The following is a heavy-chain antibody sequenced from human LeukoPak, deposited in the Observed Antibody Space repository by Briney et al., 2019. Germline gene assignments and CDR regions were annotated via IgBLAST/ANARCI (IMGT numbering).Heavy chain of an antibody. D-gene: IGHD3-22*01. CDR1: GFTFSSYS. V-gene: IGHV3-48*01. CDR2: ITGSSDTI. J-gene: IGHJ4*02. CDR3: ARSMGPGHYYVADY. Sequence: GGSLRFSCAASGFTFSSYSMNWVRQSPGKGLEGLSYITGSSDTIYYADSVKGRFTISRDNAKNSLYLQMNSLRAEDTAVYYCARSMGPGHYYVADYWGQGTLVTVSS.